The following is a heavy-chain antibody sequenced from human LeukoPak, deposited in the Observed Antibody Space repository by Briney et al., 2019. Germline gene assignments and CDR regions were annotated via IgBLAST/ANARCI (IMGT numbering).Heavy chain of an antibody. Sequence: SETLSLTCTVSGGSISSYYWSWIRQPPGKGLEWIGYIYYSGSTNYNPSLKSRVTISVDTSKNQFSLKLSSVIAADTAVYYCARLLAVAGTIDYWGQGTLVTVSS. V-gene: IGHV4-59*08. CDR1: GGSISSYY. CDR3: ARLLAVAGTIDY. CDR2: IYYSGST. J-gene: IGHJ4*02. D-gene: IGHD6-19*01.